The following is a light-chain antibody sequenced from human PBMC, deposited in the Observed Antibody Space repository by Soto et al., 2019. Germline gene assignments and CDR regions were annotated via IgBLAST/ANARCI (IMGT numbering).Light chain of an antibody. CDR3: HQYATPSYT. J-gene: IGKJ2*01. CDR1: QSVSSNS. CDR2: GAF. V-gene: IGKV3-20*01. Sequence: EIVLTQSPGTLSLSPGERASLSCRASQSVSSNSLAWYQQKPGQPPRLLISGAFSRATGIPDRFSGSGSETDFTLTIRRLEPEDFAVYYCHQYATPSYTFGQGTKLEI.